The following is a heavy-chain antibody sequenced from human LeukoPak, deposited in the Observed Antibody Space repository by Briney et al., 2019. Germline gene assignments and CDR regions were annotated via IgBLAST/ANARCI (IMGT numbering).Heavy chain of an antibody. J-gene: IGHJ5*02. V-gene: IGHV3-30*04. Sequence: GGSLRLSCAASGFVFRSYPMLWVRQAPGKGLEWVTIISYDGNHIFYADSVKGRFTISRDNAKNTVYLQMNSLRVEDTAVYYCARAALAVDGYNLGTWGQGTLVTVSS. CDR1: GFVFRSYP. CDR3: ARAALAVDGYNLGT. CDR2: ISYDGNHI. D-gene: IGHD5-24*01.